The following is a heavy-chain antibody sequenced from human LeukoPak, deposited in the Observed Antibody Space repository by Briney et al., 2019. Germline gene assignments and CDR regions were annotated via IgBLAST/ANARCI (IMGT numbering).Heavy chain of an antibody. CDR2: INSDGSST. V-gene: IGHV3-74*01. CDR3: ARVRSGYYYPYYYYGMDV. Sequence: HPGGSLRLSCAASGFTFSSYWMHWVRQGPGKGLVWVSRINSDGSSTTYADSVKGRVTTSRDNAKNTLYLQMSSLRAEDTAVYYCARVRSGYYYPYYYYGMDVWGQGTTVTVSS. J-gene: IGHJ6*02. D-gene: IGHD3-22*01. CDR1: GFTFSSYW.